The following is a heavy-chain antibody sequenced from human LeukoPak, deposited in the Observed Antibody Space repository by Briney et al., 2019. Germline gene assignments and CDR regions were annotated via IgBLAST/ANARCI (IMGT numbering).Heavy chain of an antibody. CDR2: INPSGGST. Sequence: VASVKVSCKASGYTFTSYYMHWVRQAPGQGLEWMGIINPSGGSTSYAQKFQGGVTMTRDTSTSTVYMELSSLRSEDTAVYYCARSPYYYDSSGSDWFDPWGQGTLVTVSS. D-gene: IGHD3-22*01. CDR3: ARSPYYYDSSGSDWFDP. CDR1: GYTFTSYY. V-gene: IGHV1-46*01. J-gene: IGHJ5*02.